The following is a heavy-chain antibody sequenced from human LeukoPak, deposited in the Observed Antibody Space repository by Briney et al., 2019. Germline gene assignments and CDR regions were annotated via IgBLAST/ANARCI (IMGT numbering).Heavy chain of an antibody. D-gene: IGHD3-3*01. CDR3: ARDLLYFDFWSGYYEGDYDYGMDV. CDR1: GFTFSSYW. J-gene: IGHJ6*04. V-gene: IGHV3-74*01. CDR2: INSDGSST. Sequence: GGSLTLSCAASGFTFSSYWMHWVRQAPGKGLVWVSRINSDGSSTSYADSVKGRFTISRDNAKNTLYLQMNSLRAEDTAVYYCARDLLYFDFWSGYYEGDYDYGMDVWGKGTTVTVSS.